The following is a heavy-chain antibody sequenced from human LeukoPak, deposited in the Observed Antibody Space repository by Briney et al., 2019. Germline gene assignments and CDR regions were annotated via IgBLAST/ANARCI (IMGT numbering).Heavy chain of an antibody. J-gene: IGHJ6*03. CDR1: GFSFSSSW. CDR2: TSYDGSNK. CDR3: ARDSIPYYYYYMDV. V-gene: IGHV3-30*03. Sequence: GGSLRLSCEASGFSFSSSWMHWVRQAPGKGLEWVAVTSYDGSNKYYADSVKGRFTISRDNSKNTLFLQMNSLTAEDTAVYYCARDSIPYYYYYMDVWGKGTTVTVSS. D-gene: IGHD2-2*02.